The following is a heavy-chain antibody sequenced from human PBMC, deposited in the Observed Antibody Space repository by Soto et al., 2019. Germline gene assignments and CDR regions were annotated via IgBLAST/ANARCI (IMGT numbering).Heavy chain of an antibody. D-gene: IGHD2-15*01. Sequence: PGGSLRLSCAASGFTFSSYAMHWVRQAPGKGLEWVAVISYDGSNKYYADSVKGRFTISRDNSKNTLYLQMNSLRAEDTAVYYCARAVVVVAAPLNYWGQGTLVTVS. CDR3: ARAVVVVAAPLNY. V-gene: IGHV3-30-3*01. CDR1: GFTFSSYA. CDR2: ISYDGSNK. J-gene: IGHJ4*02.